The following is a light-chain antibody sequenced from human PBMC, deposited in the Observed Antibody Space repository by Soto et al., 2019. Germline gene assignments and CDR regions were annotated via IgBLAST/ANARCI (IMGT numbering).Light chain of an antibody. Sequence: QSVLTQPASVSGSPGQSITISCTGTSSDVGGYNYVSWYQQHPGKAPKLMIYEVSNRPSGVSNRFSGSKSGNTASLTISGLQAEDVADYYCSSYTSRSTLVFGGGTQLTVL. J-gene: IGLJ7*01. CDR2: EVS. CDR1: SSDVGGYNY. CDR3: SSYTSRSTLV. V-gene: IGLV2-14*01.